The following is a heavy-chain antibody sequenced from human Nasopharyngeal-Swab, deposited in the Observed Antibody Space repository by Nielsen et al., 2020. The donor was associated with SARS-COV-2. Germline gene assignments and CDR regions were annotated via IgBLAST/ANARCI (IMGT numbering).Heavy chain of an antibody. CDR2: IYYSGST. D-gene: IGHD1-26*01. Sequence: SETLSLTCTVSGGSISSYYWSWIRQPPGKGLEWIGYIYYSGSTNYNPSLNSRVTISVDTSKNQFSLKLSSVTAADTAVYYCARTVGATPRGAFDIWGQGTMVTVSS. J-gene: IGHJ3*02. V-gene: IGHV4-59*01. CDR1: GGSISSYY. CDR3: ARTVGATPRGAFDI.